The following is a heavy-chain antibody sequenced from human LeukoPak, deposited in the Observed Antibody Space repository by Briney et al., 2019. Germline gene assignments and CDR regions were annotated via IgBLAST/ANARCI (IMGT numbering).Heavy chain of an antibody. CDR3: AKGDCFSNSCYNTGIDF. CDR2: IPFDEINK. J-gene: IGHJ4*02. CDR1: GFTFSAYG. Sequence: PGGSLRLSCAASGFTFSAYGMHWVRQAPGKGLEWLAFIPFDEINKYYRDSVKGRFTVSRDNSKNTLYLEMNTLREEDTAVYYCAKGDCFSNSCYNTGIDFWGKGTLVTVTS. V-gene: IGHV3-30*02. D-gene: IGHD2-2*01.